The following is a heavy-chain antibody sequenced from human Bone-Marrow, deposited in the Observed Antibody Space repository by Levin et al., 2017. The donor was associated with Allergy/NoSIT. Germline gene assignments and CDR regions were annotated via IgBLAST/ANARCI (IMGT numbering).Heavy chain of an antibody. D-gene: IGHD2-15*01. CDR3: ARDPCSGGSCMDV. CDR2: IYYSGST. CDR1: GGSISSGGYY. V-gene: IGHV4-31*03. Sequence: KASETLSLTCTVSGGSISSGGYYWSWIRQHPGKGLEWIGYIYYSGSTYYNPSLKSRVTISVDTSKNQFSLKLSSVTAADTAVYYCARDPCSGGSCMDVWGQGTTVTVSS. J-gene: IGHJ6*02.